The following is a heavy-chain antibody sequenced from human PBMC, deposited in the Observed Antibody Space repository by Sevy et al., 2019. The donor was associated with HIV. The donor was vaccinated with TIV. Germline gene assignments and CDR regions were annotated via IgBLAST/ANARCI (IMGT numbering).Heavy chain of an antibody. CDR2: INSDGSST. V-gene: IGHV3-74*01. Sequence: GGSLRLSCAASGFTFSSYWMHWVRQAPGKGLVWVSRINSDGSSTSYADSVKGRFTMSRDNAKNTLYLQMNSLRAEDTAVYYWARGAFGGLGELLYYYYGMDVWGQGTTVTVSS. CDR3: ARGAFGGLGELLYYYYGMDV. J-gene: IGHJ6*02. D-gene: IGHD3-10*01. CDR1: GFTFSSYW.